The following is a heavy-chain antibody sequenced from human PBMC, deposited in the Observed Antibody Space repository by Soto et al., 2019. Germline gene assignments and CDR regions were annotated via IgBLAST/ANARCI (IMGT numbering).Heavy chain of an antibody. J-gene: IGHJ6*02. CDR3: ARDRGYSGYDSPRYYYGMDV. Sequence: QVQLVASGGGVVQPGRSLRLSCAASGFTFSSYGMHWVRQAPGKGLEWVAVIWCDGTNKYYADSVKGRFTISRDNSKNTLYLQMNSLRAEDTAVYYCARDRGYSGYDSPRYYYGMDVWGQGTTVTVSS. D-gene: IGHD5-12*01. CDR1: GFTFSSYG. V-gene: IGHV3-33*01. CDR2: IWCDGTNK.